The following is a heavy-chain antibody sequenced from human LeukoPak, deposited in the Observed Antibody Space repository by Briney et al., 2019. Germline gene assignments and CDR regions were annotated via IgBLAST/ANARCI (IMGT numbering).Heavy chain of an antibody. V-gene: IGHV1-3*01. CDR1: GDTFTSYA. D-gene: IGHD3-10*01. CDR2: INAGNGNT. Sequence: GASVKVSCKASGDTFTSYAMHWVRQAPGQRLEWMGWINAGNGNTKYSQKFQGRVTITRDTSASTAYMELSSLRSEDTAVYYCARGLHDYYGSGSYRVWGQGTLVTVSS. CDR3: ARGLHDYYGSGSYRV. J-gene: IGHJ4*02.